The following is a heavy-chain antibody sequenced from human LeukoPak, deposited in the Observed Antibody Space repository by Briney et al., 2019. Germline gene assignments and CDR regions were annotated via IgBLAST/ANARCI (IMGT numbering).Heavy chain of an antibody. CDR1: GDSVSSNSAA. CDR3: ARVNNGQYYYYYMDV. CDR2: TYYRSKWYN. D-gene: IGHD1/OR15-1a*01. J-gene: IGHJ6*03. V-gene: IGHV6-1*01. Sequence: SQTLSLTCAISGDSVSSNSAAWNWIRQSPSRGLEWLGRTYYRSKWYNDYAVSVKSRTTINPDTTKNQISLHPNSVTPEDTAVYYCARVNNGQYYYYYMDVWGKGTTVTASS.